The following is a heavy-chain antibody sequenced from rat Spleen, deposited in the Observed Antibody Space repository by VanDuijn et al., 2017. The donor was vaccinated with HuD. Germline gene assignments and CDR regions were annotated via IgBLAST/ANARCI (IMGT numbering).Heavy chain of an antibody. CDR1: GFSLISNS. J-gene: IGHJ2*01. D-gene: IGHD4-4*01. Sequence: QVQLKESGPGLVQPSQTLSLTCTVSGFSLISNSVHWVRQPPGKGLEWMGRMTYNGDTSYNSALKSRLSISRDTSKNQVFLKMNSLQTDDTGTYYCAREGGNSGSLDYWGQGVMVTVSS. CDR2: MTYNGDT. V-gene: IGHV2-63*01. CDR3: AREGGNSGSLDY.